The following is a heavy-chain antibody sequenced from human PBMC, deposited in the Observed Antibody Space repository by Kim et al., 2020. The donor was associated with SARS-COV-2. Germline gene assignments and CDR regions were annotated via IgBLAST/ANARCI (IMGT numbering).Heavy chain of an antibody. CDR1: GFTFSTYV. V-gene: IGHV3-23*01. CDR3: AKMYLPLAGSDPFDS. CDR2: ISMSGDST. D-gene: IGHD6-19*01. J-gene: IGHJ4*02. Sequence: GGSLRLSCVASGFTFSTYVMSWVRQAPGKGLERVSGISMSGDSTYYADSVKGRFTVSRDNSKNALYLLMNNLRAEDTAVYYCAKMYLPLAGSDPFDSWGQGTLVTVSS.